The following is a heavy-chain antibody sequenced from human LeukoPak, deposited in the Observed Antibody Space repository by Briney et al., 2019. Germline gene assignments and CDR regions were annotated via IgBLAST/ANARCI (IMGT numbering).Heavy chain of an antibody. D-gene: IGHD3-10*01. J-gene: IGHJ4*02. CDR1: GGTFSSYA. CDR3: ARQYYYGSGSYYHFDY. V-gene: IGHV1-69*05. Sequence: GSSVKVSCEASGGTFSSYAISWVRQAPGQGLEWMGGIIPIFGTANYAQKFQGRVTITTDESTSTAYMELSSLRSEDTAVYYCARQYYYGSGSYYHFDYWAQGTLVTVS. CDR2: IIPIFGTA.